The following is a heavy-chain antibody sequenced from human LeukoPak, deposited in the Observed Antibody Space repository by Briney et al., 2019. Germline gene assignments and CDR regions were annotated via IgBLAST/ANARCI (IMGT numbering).Heavy chain of an antibody. CDR1: GYTFTGYY. J-gene: IGHJ4*02. Sequence: ASVKVSCKASGYTFTGYYMHWVRQAPGQGLEWMGRINPNGGGTNYAQKFQGRVTMTRDTSISTAYMELSRLRSDDTAVYYCARVLVDYGSGSYYRYFDYWGQGTLVTVSS. CDR2: INPNGGGT. V-gene: IGHV1-2*06. CDR3: ARVLVDYGSGSYYRYFDY. D-gene: IGHD3-10*01.